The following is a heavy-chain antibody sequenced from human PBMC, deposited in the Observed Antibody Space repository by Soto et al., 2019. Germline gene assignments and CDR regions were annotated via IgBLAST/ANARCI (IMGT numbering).Heavy chain of an antibody. CDR2: IYYSGST. J-gene: IGHJ4*02. CDR1: GGSFSGYY. V-gene: IGHV4-31*11. Sequence: PSETLSLTCAVYGGSFSGYYWSWIRQHPGKGLEWIGYIYYSGSTYYNPSLKSRVTISVDTSKNQFSLKLSSVTAADTAVYYCARGDYSNGFDYWGQGTLVTVSS. CDR3: ARGDYSNGFDY. D-gene: IGHD4-4*01.